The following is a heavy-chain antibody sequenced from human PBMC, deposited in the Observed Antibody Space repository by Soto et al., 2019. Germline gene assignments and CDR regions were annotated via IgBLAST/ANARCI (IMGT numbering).Heavy chain of an antibody. CDR1: GFTFSSYS. V-gene: IGHV3-21*01. CDR2: ISSSSSYI. D-gene: IGHD6-13*01. J-gene: IGHJ6*02. Sequence: EVQLVESGGGLVKPGGSLRLSCAASGFTFSSYSMNWVRQAPGKGLEWVSSISSSSSYIYYADSVKGRFTITRDNAKNSLYLQMNSLRAEDTAVYYCASFGPVNPTGPIKNAQLVAKWDYYYYGMDVWGQGTTVTVSS. CDR3: ASFGPVNPTGPIKNAQLVAKWDYYYYGMDV.